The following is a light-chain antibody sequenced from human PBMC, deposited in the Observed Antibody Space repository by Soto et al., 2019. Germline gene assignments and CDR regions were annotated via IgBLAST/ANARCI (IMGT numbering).Light chain of an antibody. Sequence: EIVLTQSPATLSLSPGERATLSCRASQSVSSTYLARYQQKPGQAPRLLIYGASSRATGIPDRFIGSGSGTHFTLTISRLEPEDFALYYCQQYGSSPRISFGQGTRLEIK. CDR2: GAS. CDR1: QSVSSTY. V-gene: IGKV3-20*01. CDR3: QQYGSSPRIS. J-gene: IGKJ5*01.